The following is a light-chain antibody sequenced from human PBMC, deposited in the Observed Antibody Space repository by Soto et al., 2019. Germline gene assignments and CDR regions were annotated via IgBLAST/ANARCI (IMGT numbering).Light chain of an antibody. CDR1: QSVRSN. V-gene: IGKV3-15*01. J-gene: IGKJ2*01. CDR3: QQYNNWPPYT. CDR2: GAS. Sequence: EIVMTQSPATLSVSPGERATLSCRASQSVRSNLAWYQQKPGQAPRLLIYGASTRATGIPARFSGSGSGTEFTLTISGLQSEDFAVYYCQQYNNWPPYTFGQGTKLEIK.